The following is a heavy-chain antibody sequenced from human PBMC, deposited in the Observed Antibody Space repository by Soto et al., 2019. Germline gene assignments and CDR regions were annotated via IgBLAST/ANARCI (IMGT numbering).Heavy chain of an antibody. CDR1: GFTFSNAW. D-gene: IGHD6-6*01. CDR2: IKSKTDGGTT. CDR3: TTDEAARPNYYYYGMDV. V-gene: IGHV3-15*07. Sequence: GGSLRLSCAASGFTFSNAWMNWVRQAPGKGLEWVGRIKSKTDGGTTDYAAPVKGRFTISRDDSKNTLYLQMNSLKTEDTAVYYCTTDEAARPNYYYYGMDVWGQGTTVTVSS. J-gene: IGHJ6*02.